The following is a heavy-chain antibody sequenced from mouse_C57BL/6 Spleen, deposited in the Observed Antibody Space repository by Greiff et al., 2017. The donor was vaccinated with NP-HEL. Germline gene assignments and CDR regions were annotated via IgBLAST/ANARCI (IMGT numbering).Heavy chain of an antibody. V-gene: IGHV1-63*01. CDR3: ARGGNGSSTYYFDY. J-gene: IGHJ2*01. CDR1: GYTFTNYW. Sequence: QVQLQQSGAELVRPGTSVKMSCKASGYTFTNYWIGWAKQRPGHGLEWIGDIYPGGGYTNYNEKFKGKATLTADKSSSTAYMQFSSLTSEDSAIYYCARGGNGSSTYYFDYWGQGTTLTVSS. CDR2: IYPGGGYT. D-gene: IGHD1-1*01.